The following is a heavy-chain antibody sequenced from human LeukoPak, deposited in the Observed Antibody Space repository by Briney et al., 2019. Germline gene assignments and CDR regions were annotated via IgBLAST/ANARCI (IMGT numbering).Heavy chain of an antibody. J-gene: IGHJ4*02. CDR3: ARDRGEYDFWSGYF. Sequence: GWSLRLSCAASGFTFSRYWMSWVRQAPGKGLEWVANIKRDGSEKYYVDSVKGRFTISRDNAKNSLYLQMNSLRAEDTAVYYCARDRGEYDFWSGYFWGQGTLVTVSS. CDR1: GFTFSRYW. D-gene: IGHD3-3*01. V-gene: IGHV3-7*01. CDR2: IKRDGSEK.